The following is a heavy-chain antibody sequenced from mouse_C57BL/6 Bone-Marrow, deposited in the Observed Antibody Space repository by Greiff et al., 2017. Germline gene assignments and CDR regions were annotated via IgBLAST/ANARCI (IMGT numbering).Heavy chain of an antibody. CDR1: GYTFTSYW. Sequence: QVHVKQPGAELVKPGASVKMSCKASGYTFTSYWITWVKQRPGQGLEWIGDIYPGSGSTNYNEKFKSKATLAVDTSSSTAYMQLSSLTSEDSAVYYCARPYYSNYWYFDVWGTGTTGTVSS. CDR3: ARPYYSNYWYFDV. V-gene: IGHV1-55*01. J-gene: IGHJ1*03. D-gene: IGHD2-5*01. CDR2: IYPGSGST.